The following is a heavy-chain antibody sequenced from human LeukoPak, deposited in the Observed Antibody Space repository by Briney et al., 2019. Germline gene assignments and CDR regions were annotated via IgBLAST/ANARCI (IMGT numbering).Heavy chain of an antibody. CDR3: ARAYNWNDAFDY. D-gene: IGHD1-20*01. CDR1: GYTFTSYY. V-gene: IGHV1-46*01. CDR2: INPSGGST. Sequence: ASVKVSCKASGYTFTSYYMHWVRQAPGQGLEWMGVINPSGGSTSYAQKFQGRVTMTRDTSTSTVYMELSGLTSEDTAVYYCARAYNWNDAFDYWGQGTLVTVSS. J-gene: IGHJ4*02.